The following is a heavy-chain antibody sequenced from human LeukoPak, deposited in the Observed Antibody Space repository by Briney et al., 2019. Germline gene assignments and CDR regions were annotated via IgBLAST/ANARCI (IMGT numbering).Heavy chain of an antibody. CDR1: GGSFSGYY. CDR2: INHSGST. J-gene: IGHJ4*02. V-gene: IGHV4-34*01. CDR3: ARGYCSSTSCYDDY. Sequence: PSETLSLTCAVYGGSFSGYYWSWIRQPPGKGLEWIGEINHSGSTNYNPSLKSRVTMSVDTSKNQFSLKLSSVTAADTAVYYCARGYCSSTSCYDDYWGQGTLVTVSS. D-gene: IGHD2-2*01.